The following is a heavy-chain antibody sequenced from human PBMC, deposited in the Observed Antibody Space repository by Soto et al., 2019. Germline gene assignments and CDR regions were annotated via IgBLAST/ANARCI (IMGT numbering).Heavy chain of an antibody. J-gene: IGHJ4*02. CDR3: TPLIRGVIAD. D-gene: IGHD3-10*01. V-gene: IGHV2-5*05. CDR1: GFSLSTSGLG. CDR2: IYWDDDA. Sequence: QITLKESSPPLVKPTQSLTLTCAFSGFSLSTSGLGVAWIRQPPGKALEWLALIYWDDDARYGPSLKSRLTITKDTTKTQVVLIMTKLDPMDTATYYCTPLIRGVIADWGQGILVTVSS.